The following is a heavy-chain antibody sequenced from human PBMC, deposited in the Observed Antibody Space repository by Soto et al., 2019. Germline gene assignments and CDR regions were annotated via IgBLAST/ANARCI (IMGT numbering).Heavy chain of an antibody. Sequence: QVQLVQSGADVKKPGASVKVYCKASGYTFTSYAMHWVRQAPGQRLQWMGWINAGNGNTKYSQKFQGRVSITRDTSAITAYMELSSLRSEDTAVYYCARGKSLTGTPYAFAYWGQGTLVTVSS. CDR1: GYTFTSYA. CDR2: INAGNGNT. CDR3: ARGKSLTGTPYAFAY. D-gene: IGHD1-7*01. V-gene: IGHV1-3*01. J-gene: IGHJ4*02.